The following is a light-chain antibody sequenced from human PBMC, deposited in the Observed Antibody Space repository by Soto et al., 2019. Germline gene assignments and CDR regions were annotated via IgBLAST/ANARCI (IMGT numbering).Light chain of an antibody. Sequence: QSVLTQPASVSGSPGQSITISCTGTSSDLGNYNYVSWFQQHPGKAPKLMIYEVSNRPSGVSNRFSGSKSGNTASLTVSGLQTEDEADYYCCSFTNSKTWVFGTGTQLTVL. CDR2: EVS. V-gene: IGLV2-14*01. J-gene: IGLJ1*01. CDR1: SSDLGNYNY. CDR3: CSFTNSKTWV.